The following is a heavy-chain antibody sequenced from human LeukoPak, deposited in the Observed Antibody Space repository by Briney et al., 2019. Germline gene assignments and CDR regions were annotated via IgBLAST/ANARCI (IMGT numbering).Heavy chain of an antibody. J-gene: IGHJ6*02. CDR2: ISANGVRA. CDR1: GFTFSTYA. Sequence: GGSLRLSCATSGFTFSTYAMSWVRQAPGTGLEWVAGISANGVRAYYADSLKGRFTISRDNPKNTVHVEINSLRAEDTAVYYCTKKGESLDYYYMDVWGRGTTVTVSS. V-gene: IGHV3-23*01. CDR3: TKKGESLDYYYMDV. D-gene: IGHD3-10*01.